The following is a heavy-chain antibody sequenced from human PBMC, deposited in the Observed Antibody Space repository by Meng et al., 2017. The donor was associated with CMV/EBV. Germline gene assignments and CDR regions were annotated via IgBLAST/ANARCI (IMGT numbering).Heavy chain of an antibody. V-gene: IGHV4-59*01. J-gene: IGHJ6*02. D-gene: IGHD4-11*01. CDR3: ARNDYTGSGYYGMDV. Sequence: LETLSLTCTVSGGSISSYFWTWIRQPPGKGLEWIGYVYYSGSTNYNPSLQSRVTISLDTSKNHFSLRLTSVTAADTAVYYCARNDYTGSGYYGMDVWGQGTTVTVSS. CDR2: VYYSGST. CDR1: GGSISSYF.